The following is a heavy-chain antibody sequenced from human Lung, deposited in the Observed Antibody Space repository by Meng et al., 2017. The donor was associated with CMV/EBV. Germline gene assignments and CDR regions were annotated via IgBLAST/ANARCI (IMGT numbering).Heavy chain of an antibody. CDR1: GYNFNRFG. V-gene: IGHV1-18*01. J-gene: IGHJ4*02. D-gene: IGHD1-26*01. CDR2: ISGNNGHT. Sequence: ASVKVSCKTSGYNFNRFGITWLRQAPRQGLEWMGWISGNNGHTNILQNLQDRVTLTTKTSTTTVYMELRNLRSDDTAVYYCARGIGTYASSDFWGQGTLVTVSS. CDR3: ARGIGTYASSDF.